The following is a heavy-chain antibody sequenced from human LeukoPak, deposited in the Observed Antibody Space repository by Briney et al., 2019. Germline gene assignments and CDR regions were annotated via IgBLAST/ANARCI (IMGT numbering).Heavy chain of an antibody. D-gene: IGHD5-18*01. CDR1: GFTFSSYG. J-gene: IGHJ4*02. Sequence: GGSLRLSCAASGFTFSSYGMHWVRQAPGKGLEWVAVISYDGSNKYYADSVKGRFTISRDDAKNTLYLQVNSLRAEDTAVYFCARGGSDTAMAHDYWGQETLVTVSS. CDR2: ISYDGSNK. CDR3: ARGGSDTAMAHDY. V-gene: IGHV3-30*03.